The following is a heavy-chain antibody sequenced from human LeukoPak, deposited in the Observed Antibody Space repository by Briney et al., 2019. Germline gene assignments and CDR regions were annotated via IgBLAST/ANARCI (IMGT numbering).Heavy chain of an antibody. J-gene: IGHJ4*02. CDR3: ARTCPYCGGDPYFDY. CDR1: GYTFTGYY. V-gene: IGHV1-2*04. Sequence: GASVKVSCKASGYTFTGYYMHWVRQAPGQGLEWMGWINPNSGATNYAQKFQGWVTMTTDTSITTGFMELSRLRSDDTAVYYCARTCPYCGGDPYFDYWGQGTLVTVSS. CDR2: INPNSGAT. D-gene: IGHD2-21*02.